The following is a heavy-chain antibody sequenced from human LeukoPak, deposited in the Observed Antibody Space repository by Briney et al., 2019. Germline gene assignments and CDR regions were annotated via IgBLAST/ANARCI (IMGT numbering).Heavy chain of an antibody. V-gene: IGHV3-20*04. D-gene: IGHD1-26*01. CDR3: AREGSAYSGSYYSPYYFDY. Sequence: GGSLRLSCAASGFTFDDYGMSWVRQAPGKGLEWVSGINWNGGSTGYADSVKGRFTISRDNAKNSLYLQMNSLRAEDTAVYYCAREGSAYSGSYYSPYYFDYWGQGTLVTVSS. CDR1: GFTFDDYG. J-gene: IGHJ4*02. CDR2: INWNGGST.